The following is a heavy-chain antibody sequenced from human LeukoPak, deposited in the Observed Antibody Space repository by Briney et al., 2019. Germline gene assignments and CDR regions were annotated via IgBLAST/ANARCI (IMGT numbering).Heavy chain of an antibody. J-gene: IGHJ4*02. CDR1: GFTFSNAW. CDR3: ALGGDYFDY. Sequence: GGSLRLSCAASGFTFSNAWMSWVRQPPGKGLEWVGRIKSKTDGETTDYTAPVKGRFTISRDDSKNTLYLRMNSLKTEDTAVYYCALGGDYFDYWGQGTLVTVSS. V-gene: IGHV3-15*01. CDR2: IKSKTDGETT. D-gene: IGHD3-16*01.